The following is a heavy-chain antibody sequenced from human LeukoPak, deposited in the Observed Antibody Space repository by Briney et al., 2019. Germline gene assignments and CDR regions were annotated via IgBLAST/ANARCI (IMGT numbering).Heavy chain of an antibody. V-gene: IGHV1-46*01. D-gene: IGHD3-16*01. Sequence: ASVKVSCKASGYSFTSHYMHWVQQAPGQGLEWMGLINLRGTATRYAESFQGRLTLTRDLSTSTDYMELSSLRSDDTAVYFCARDTSEGDYAWWFDPWGQGTLVTVAS. CDR2: INLRGTAT. CDR1: GYSFTSHY. J-gene: IGHJ5*02. CDR3: ARDTSEGDYAWWFDP.